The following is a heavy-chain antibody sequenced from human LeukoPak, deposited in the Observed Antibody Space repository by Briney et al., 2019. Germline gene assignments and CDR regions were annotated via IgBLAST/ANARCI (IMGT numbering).Heavy chain of an antibody. CDR3: ARQLAWSGYSSGWFDP. Sequence: GESLKISCKGSGYSFASYWIGGVRQMPGKGLEWMGIIYPGDSDTRYSPSFQGQVTISADKSISTAYLQWSSLEASDTAMYSCARQLAWSGYSSGWFDPWGQGTLVTVSS. CDR1: GYSFASYW. J-gene: IGHJ5*02. V-gene: IGHV5-51*01. CDR2: IYPGDSDT. D-gene: IGHD6-19*01.